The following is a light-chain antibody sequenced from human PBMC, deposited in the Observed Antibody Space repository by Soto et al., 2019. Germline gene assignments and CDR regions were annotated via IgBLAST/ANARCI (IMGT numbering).Light chain of an antibody. V-gene: IGKV3-20*01. J-gene: IGKJ1*01. CDR2: GAS. CDR3: HQYGDSSWT. CDR1: QSFFRNQ. Sequence: ESVLTQSPGTLSLSPGERATLSCRASQSFFRNQLAWYQQKLGQAPRLLIYGASSRATGIPDRFSGSGSGTDFNLTISRLEPEDSAVYYCHQYGDSSWTFGQGAKVEVK.